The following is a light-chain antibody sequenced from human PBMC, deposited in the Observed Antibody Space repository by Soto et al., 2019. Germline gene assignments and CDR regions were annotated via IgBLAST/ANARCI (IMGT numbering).Light chain of an antibody. CDR1: SSTVGGFNV. J-gene: IGLJ2*01. CDR3: CSYAGSSTAI. CDR2: EGI. Sequence: QSALTQPASVSGSPGQSITISCTGTSSTVGGFNVVSWYQQHPGKAPKVIIYEGIKRPSGVSNRFSGSNSGSTASLTISGLQAEDEADYYCCSYAGSSTAIFGGGTKLTVL. V-gene: IGLV2-23*01.